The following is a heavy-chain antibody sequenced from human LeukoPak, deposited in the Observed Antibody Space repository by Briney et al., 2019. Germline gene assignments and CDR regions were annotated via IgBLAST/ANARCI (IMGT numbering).Heavy chain of an antibody. CDR3: ASHCSGGSCNSGGFDY. D-gene: IGHD2-15*01. CDR2: MNPNSGNT. J-gene: IGHJ4*02. V-gene: IGHV1-8*01. Sequence: ASAKVSCKASGYTFTSYDINWVRQATGQGLEWMGWMNPNSGNTGYAQKFQGRVTMTRNTSISTAYMELSSLRSEDTAVYYCASHCSGGSCNSGGFDYWGQGTLVTVSS. CDR1: GYTFTSYD.